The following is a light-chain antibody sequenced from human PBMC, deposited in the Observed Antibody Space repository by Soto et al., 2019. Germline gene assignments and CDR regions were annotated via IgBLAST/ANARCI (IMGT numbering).Light chain of an antibody. CDR1: SSDVGGYNY. V-gene: IGLV2-14*03. J-gene: IGLJ2*01. CDR2: DVT. CDR3: TSYTTGSSLVV. Sequence: QSALTQPACVSGSPGQSITISCTGTSSDVGGYNYVSWYQHHPGKAPKVIIYDVTNRPTGVSDRFSGSKSGNTASLTISGLQAQDEAEYFCTSYTTGSSLVVFGGGTKLTVL.